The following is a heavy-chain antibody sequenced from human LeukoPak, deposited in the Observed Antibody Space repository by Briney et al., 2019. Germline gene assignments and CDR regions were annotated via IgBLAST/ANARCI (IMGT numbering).Heavy chain of an antibody. CDR3: AKDHYDSSGYYYSLTFDI. CDR2: ISWNSGSI. Sequence: GGSLRLSCAASGFTFDDYAMHWVRQAPGKGLEWVSGISWNSGSIGYADSVKGRFTIPRDNAKNSLYLQMNSLRAEDTALYYCAKDHYDSSGYYYSLTFDIWGQGTMVTVSS. CDR1: GFTFDDYA. D-gene: IGHD3-22*01. V-gene: IGHV3-9*01. J-gene: IGHJ3*02.